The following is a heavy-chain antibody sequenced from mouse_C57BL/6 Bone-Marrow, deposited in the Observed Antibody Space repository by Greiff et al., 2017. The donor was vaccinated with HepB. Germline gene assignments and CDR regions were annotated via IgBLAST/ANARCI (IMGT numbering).Heavy chain of an antibody. J-gene: IGHJ3*01. V-gene: IGHV5-17*01. CDR3: ARMVLRTWFAY. CDR1: GFTFSDYG. D-gene: IGHD1-1*01. Sequence: DVKLQESGGGLVKPGGSLKLSCAASGFTFSDYGMHWVRQAPEKGLEWVAYISSGSSTIYYADTVKGRFTISRDNAKNTLFLQMTSLRSEDTAMYYCARMVLRTWFAYWGQGTLVTVSA. CDR2: ISSGSSTI.